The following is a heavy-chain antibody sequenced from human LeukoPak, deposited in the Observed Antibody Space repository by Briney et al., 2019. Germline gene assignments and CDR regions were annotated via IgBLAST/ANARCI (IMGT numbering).Heavy chain of an antibody. J-gene: IGHJ4*02. D-gene: IGHD2-2*01. Sequence: GGSLRLSCAASGFTFSDYYMSRIRQAPGKGLEWVSYISSSGSTIYYADSVKGRFTISRDNAKTSLYLQMNSLRAEDTAVYYCAREGDIVVVPAAIDYWGQGTLVTVSS. V-gene: IGHV3-11*01. CDR3: AREGDIVVVPAAIDY. CDR1: GFTFSDYY. CDR2: ISSSGSTI.